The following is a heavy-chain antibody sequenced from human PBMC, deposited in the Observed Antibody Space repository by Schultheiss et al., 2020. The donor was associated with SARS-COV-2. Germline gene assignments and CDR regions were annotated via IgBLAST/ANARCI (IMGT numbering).Heavy chain of an antibody. CDR2: IYYSGST. CDR1: GGSISSYY. J-gene: IGHJ4*02. CDR3: ARASSTSGPYFDY. Sequence: SETLSLTCTVSGGSISSYYWSWIRQPPGKGLEWIGYIYYSGSTNYNPTLKSRVTISVDTSKNQFSLKLSSVTAADTAVYNCARASSTSGPYFDYWGQGTLVTVSS. D-gene: IGHD2-15*01. V-gene: IGHV4-59*08.